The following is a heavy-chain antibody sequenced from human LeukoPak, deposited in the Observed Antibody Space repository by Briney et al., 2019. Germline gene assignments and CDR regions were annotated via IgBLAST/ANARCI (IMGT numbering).Heavy chain of an antibody. CDR1: GFTFSSYG. CDR2: IRYDGSNK. Sequence: GGSLRLSCAASGFTFSSYGMHWVRQAPGKGLEWVAFIRYDGSNKYYADSVKGRFTISRDNSKNTLYLQMNSLRAEDTAVYYCAKETAVAVNYYYYYMDVWGKRTTVTISS. CDR3: AKETAVAVNYYYYYMDV. V-gene: IGHV3-30*02. D-gene: IGHD6-19*01. J-gene: IGHJ6*03.